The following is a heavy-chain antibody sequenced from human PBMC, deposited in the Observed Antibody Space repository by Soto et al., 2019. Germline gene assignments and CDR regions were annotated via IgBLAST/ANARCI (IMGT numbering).Heavy chain of an antibody. CDR3: ARQIYDSDTGPNFQYYFDS. D-gene: IGHD3-22*01. V-gene: IGHV5-10-1*01. CDR2: IDPSDSQT. Sequence: VESLKISCKXSGYSFAGYWITWVRQKPGKGLEWMGRIDPSDSQTYYSPSFRGHVTISVTKSITTVFLQWSSLRASDTAMYYCARQIYDSDTGPNFQYYFDSWGQGTPVTVSS. J-gene: IGHJ4*02. CDR1: GYSFAGYW.